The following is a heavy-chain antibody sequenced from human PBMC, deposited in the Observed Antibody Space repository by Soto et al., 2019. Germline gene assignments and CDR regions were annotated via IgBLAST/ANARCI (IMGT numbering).Heavy chain of an antibody. CDR2: ISSSSSYI. CDR3: ARVSGCSGGSCYSGYYGMDV. J-gene: IGHJ6*02. Sequence: LRLSCAASGFTFSSYSMNWVRQAPGKGLEWVSSISSSSSYIYYADSVKGRFTISRDNAKNSLYLQMNSLRAEDTAVYYCARVSGCSGGSCYSGYYGMDVWGQGTTVTVSS. D-gene: IGHD2-15*01. V-gene: IGHV3-21*01. CDR1: GFTFSSYS.